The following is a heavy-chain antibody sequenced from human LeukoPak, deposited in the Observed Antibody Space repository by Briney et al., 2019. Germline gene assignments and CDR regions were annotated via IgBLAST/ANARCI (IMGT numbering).Heavy chain of an antibody. J-gene: IGHJ4*02. V-gene: IGHV4-31*03. CDR3: ARDYGPHYFDY. Sequence: SETLSLTCTVSGGSISSGGYYWSWIRQHPGKGLEWIGYIYYSGSTYYSPSLKSRVTISVDTSKNQFSLKLSSVTAADTAVYYCARDYGPHYFDYWGQGTLVTVSS. D-gene: IGHD3-10*01. CDR1: GGSISSGGYY. CDR2: IYYSGST.